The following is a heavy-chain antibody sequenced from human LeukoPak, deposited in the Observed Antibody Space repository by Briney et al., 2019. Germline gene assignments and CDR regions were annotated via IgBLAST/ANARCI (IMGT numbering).Heavy chain of an antibody. D-gene: IGHD4-23*01. Sequence: GESLKISCKGSGYNFANYWIGWVRQMPGKGLEWLGIIFPRDSDTRYSPSFQGQVTISADKSISTAYLQWSSLKASDTAMYYCARQSPGRTVEHYGMDVWGQGTTVTVSS. CDR1: GYNFANYW. V-gene: IGHV5-51*01. J-gene: IGHJ6*02. CDR3: ARQSPGRTVEHYGMDV. CDR2: IFPRDSDT.